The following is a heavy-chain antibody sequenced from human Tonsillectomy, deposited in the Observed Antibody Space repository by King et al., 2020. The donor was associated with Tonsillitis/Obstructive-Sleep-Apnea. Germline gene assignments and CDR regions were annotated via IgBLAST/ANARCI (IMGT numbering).Heavy chain of an antibody. CDR3: ARDSRSHYYDTSGYYTFEY. J-gene: IGHJ4*02. CDR1: GYTFTTYG. Sequence: VQLVESGAEVKKPGASVKVSCKASGYTFTTYGISCVRQAPGQGLEWMGWISAYNGDTNYAQRLQDRVTMTTDTSTSTAYMEVRSLRSDDTAVYYCARDSRSHYYDTSGYYTFEYWGQGTLVTVSS. D-gene: IGHD3-22*01. V-gene: IGHV1-18*01. CDR2: ISAYNGDT.